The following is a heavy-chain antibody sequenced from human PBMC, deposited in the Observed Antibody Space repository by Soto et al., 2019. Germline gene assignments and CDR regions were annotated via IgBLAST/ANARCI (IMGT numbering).Heavy chain of an antibody. CDR1: GFTFSTYA. Sequence: EVQLLESGGGLVQPGGSLRLSCAASGFTFSTYAMTWVRQIPGKGLEWVSTVSGSGGSTYHADSGKGRFTISRDNSKNTLYLQMDSLRAEDTALYYCAKDPNRYSTTWAFEFWGLGTLVTVSS. CDR2: VSGSGGST. D-gene: IGHD5-12*01. CDR3: AKDPNRYSTTWAFEF. V-gene: IGHV3-23*01. J-gene: IGHJ4*02.